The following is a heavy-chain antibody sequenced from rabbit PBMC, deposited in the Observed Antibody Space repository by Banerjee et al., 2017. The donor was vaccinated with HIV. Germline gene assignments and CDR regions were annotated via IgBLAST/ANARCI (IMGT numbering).Heavy chain of an antibody. CDR2: IDPIFGTT. CDR3: ARGYDDYDARLDL. CDR1: GIDFRLYY. D-gene: IGHD2-1*01. V-gene: IGHV1S7*01. J-gene: IGHJ6*01. Sequence: QLKESGGGLVQPGGSLKLSCKASGIDFRLYYMSWVRQAPGKGLEWIGYIDPIFGTTYYATWVDGRFTISSHNAQNTLWLQLNSLTAADTATYFCARGYDDYDARLDLWGPGTLVTVS.